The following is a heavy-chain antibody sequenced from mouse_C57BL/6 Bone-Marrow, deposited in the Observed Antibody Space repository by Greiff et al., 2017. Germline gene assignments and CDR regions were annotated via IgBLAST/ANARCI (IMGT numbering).Heavy chain of an antibody. CDR3: ARVITTVVDNWYFDV. D-gene: IGHD1-1*01. Sequence: VQLQQSVAELVRPGASVKLSCTASGFNIKNTYMHWVKQRPEQGLEWIGRIDPANGNTKYAPKFQGKATITADTSSNTAYLQLSSLTSEDTAIYYCARVITTVVDNWYFDVWGTGTTVTVSS. V-gene: IGHV14-3*01. J-gene: IGHJ1*03. CDR1: GFNIKNTY. CDR2: IDPANGNT.